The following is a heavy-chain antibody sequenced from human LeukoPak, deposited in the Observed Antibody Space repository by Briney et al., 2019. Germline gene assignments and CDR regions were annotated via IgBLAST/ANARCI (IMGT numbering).Heavy chain of an antibody. CDR3: ARGSSRLVWGSYPWDYFDY. CDR1: GGSFSGYY. Sequence: SETLSLTCAVYGGSFSGYYWSWIRQPPGKGLEWIGEINHSGSTNYNPSLKSRVTISVDTFKNQFSLKLSSVTAADTAVYYCARGSSRLVWGSYPWDYFDYWGQGTLVTVSS. D-gene: IGHD3-16*02. V-gene: IGHV4-34*01. CDR2: INHSGST. J-gene: IGHJ4*02.